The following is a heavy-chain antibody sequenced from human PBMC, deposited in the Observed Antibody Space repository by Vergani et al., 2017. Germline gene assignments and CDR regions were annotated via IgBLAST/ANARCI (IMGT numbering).Heavy chain of an antibody. CDR3: ARLYSSSWFDYYYYGMDV. J-gene: IGHJ6*02. CDR2: ISYDGGFK. CDR1: GFTFSSYG. Sequence: QVQLVESGGGVVQPGRSLRLSCAASGFTFSSYGIHWVRQAPGKGLEWVALISYDGGFKYYADSVKGRFTISRDNSKNTLYLQMNSLRAEDTAVYYCARLYSSSWFDYYYYGMDVWGQGTTVTVSS. V-gene: IGHV3-30*03. D-gene: IGHD6-13*01.